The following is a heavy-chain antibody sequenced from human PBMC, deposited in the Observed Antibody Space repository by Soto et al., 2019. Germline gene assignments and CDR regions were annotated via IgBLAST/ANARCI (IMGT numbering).Heavy chain of an antibody. D-gene: IGHD3-10*01. CDR2: IYYSGST. J-gene: IGHJ5*02. Sequence: QVQLQESGPGLVKPSETLSLTCTVSGGSISSYYWSWIRQPPGKGLEWIGYIYYSGSTNYSPSLKSRVTISVDTSKNQFSLKLSSVTAADTAVYYCARVHYYGSGSPPDWFDPWGQGTLVTVSS. V-gene: IGHV4-59*01. CDR3: ARVHYYGSGSPPDWFDP. CDR1: GGSISSYY.